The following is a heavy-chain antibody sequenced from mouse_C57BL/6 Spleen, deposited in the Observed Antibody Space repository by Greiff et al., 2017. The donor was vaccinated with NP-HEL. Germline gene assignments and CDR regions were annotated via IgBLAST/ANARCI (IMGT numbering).Heavy chain of an antibody. CDR3: ATQTAQAYAMDY. CDR1: GYTFTDYY. J-gene: IGHJ4*01. V-gene: IGHV1-26*01. D-gene: IGHD3-2*02. Sequence: VQLQQSGPELVKPGASVKISCKASGYTFTDYYMNWVKQSHGKSLEWIGDINPNNGGTSYNQKFKGKATLTVDKSSSTAYMELRSLTSEDSAVYYCATQTAQAYAMDYWGQGTSVTVSS. CDR2: INPNNGGT.